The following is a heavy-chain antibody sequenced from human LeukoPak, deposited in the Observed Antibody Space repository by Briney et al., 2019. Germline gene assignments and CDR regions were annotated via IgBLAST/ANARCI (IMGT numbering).Heavy chain of an antibody. CDR3: ARGVPEGLATTFDY. Sequence: NSSETLSLTCTVSGGSISSYYWSWIRQPPGKGLEWIGYIYYSGSTNYNPSLKSRVTISVDTSKNQFSLKLSSVTAADTAVYYCARGVPEGLATTFDYWGQGTLVTVSS. CDR1: GGSISSYY. D-gene: IGHD5-24*01. CDR2: IYYSGST. V-gene: IGHV4-59*01. J-gene: IGHJ4*02.